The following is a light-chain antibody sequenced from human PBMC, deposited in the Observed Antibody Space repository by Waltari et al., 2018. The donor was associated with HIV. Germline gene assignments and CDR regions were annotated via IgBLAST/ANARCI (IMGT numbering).Light chain of an antibody. Sequence: QSVFPQPPSVSAAPGQKVTLPCTGTNSTIGHTYVSWYQQLPGTAPKLLIYDNNKRPSGIPDRFSGSKSGASATLGITGLQTGDEADYYCGSWDSSLSGVVFGGGTKLTVL. J-gene: IGLJ2*01. CDR1: NSTIGHTY. V-gene: IGLV1-51*01. CDR2: DNN. CDR3: GSWDSSLSGVV.